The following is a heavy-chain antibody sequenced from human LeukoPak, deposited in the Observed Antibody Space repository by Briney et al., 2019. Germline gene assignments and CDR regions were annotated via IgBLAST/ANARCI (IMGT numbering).Heavy chain of an antibody. CDR2: INHSGST. CDR3: ARRRGYSYGWRGYYFDY. V-gene: IGHV4-34*01. Sequence: SETLSLTCAVYGGSFSGYYWSWIRQPPGKGLEWIGEINHSGSTNYNPSLKSRVTISVDTSKNQFSLKLSSVTAADTAVYYCARRRGYSYGWRGYYFDYWGQGTLVTVSS. D-gene: IGHD5-18*01. J-gene: IGHJ4*02. CDR1: GGSFSGYY.